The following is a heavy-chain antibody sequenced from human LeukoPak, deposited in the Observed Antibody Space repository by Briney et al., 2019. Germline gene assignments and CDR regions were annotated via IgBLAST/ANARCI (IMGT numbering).Heavy chain of an antibody. J-gene: IGHJ4*02. CDR3: VRDIVPYSSNWYYFDY. V-gene: IGHV3-66*01. CDR1: GITVSRNY. CDR2: IYSGGDT. Sequence: GGSLRLSCAASGITVSRNYMSWVRQAPGKGLEWVSIIYSGGDTYYADSVKGRFTISRDNSKNTLYLQMNSLRAEDTAVYYCVRDIVPYSSNWYYFDYWGQGTLVTVSS. D-gene: IGHD6-13*01.